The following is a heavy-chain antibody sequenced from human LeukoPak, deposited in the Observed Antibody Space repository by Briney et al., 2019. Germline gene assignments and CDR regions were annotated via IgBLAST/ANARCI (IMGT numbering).Heavy chain of an antibody. CDR2: ISYSGST. CDR3: ARGGTYALV. Sequence: PSETLSLTCTVSGGSISSYYWSWIRQPPGKGLEWIGYISYSGSTNYNPSLKSRVTISVDTSKNQFSLKLSSVTAADTAVYYCARGGTYALVWGQGTLVTVSS. D-gene: IGHD3-16*01. V-gene: IGHV4-59*01. CDR1: GGSISSYY. J-gene: IGHJ4*02.